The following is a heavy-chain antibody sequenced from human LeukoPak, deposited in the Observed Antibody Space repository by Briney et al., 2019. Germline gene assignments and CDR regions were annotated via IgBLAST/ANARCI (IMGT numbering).Heavy chain of an antibody. CDR1: GFTFSSYS. J-gene: IGHJ6*02. V-gene: IGHV3-21*01. CDR2: ISSSSSYI. CDR3: ARDGRGCSSTSCYGSNYYYYYGMDV. Sequence: GGSLRLSCAASGFTFSSYSINWVRQAPGKGLEWVSSISSSSSYIYYADSVKGRFTISRDNAKNSLYLQMNSLRAEDTAVYYCARDGRGCSSTSCYGSNYYYYYGMDVWGQGTTVTVSS. D-gene: IGHD2-2*01.